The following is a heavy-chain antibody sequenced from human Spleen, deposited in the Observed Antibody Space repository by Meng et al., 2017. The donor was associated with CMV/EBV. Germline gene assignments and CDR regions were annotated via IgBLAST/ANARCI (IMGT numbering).Heavy chain of an antibody. Sequence: GGSLRLSCAASGFTFSSYNMNWVRQALGKGLEWVSSISSSRYIFYADSVKGRFTISRDNAKNSLFLQMDSLRAEDTAVYYCARDRIRNDFWSGYLDFWGQGALVTVSS. J-gene: IGHJ4*02. D-gene: IGHD3-3*01. CDR3: ARDRIRNDFWSGYLDF. CDR2: ISSSRYI. CDR1: GFTFSSYN. V-gene: IGHV3-21*01.